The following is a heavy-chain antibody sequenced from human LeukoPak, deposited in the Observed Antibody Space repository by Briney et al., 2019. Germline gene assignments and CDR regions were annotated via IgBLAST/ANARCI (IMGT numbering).Heavy chain of an antibody. Sequence: SETLSLTCAVYGGSFSGYYWSWIRQPPGKGLEWIGEINHSGSTNYNPSLKSRVTTSVDTSKNQFSLKLSSVTAADTAVYYCARQGWLLYPAFDYWGQGTLVTVSS. V-gene: IGHV4-34*01. D-gene: IGHD3-3*01. CDR2: INHSGST. J-gene: IGHJ4*02. CDR3: ARQGWLLYPAFDY. CDR1: GGSFSGYY.